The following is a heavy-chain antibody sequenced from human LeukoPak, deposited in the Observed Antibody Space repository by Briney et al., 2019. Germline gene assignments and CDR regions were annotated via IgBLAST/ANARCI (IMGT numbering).Heavy chain of an antibody. CDR1: GFTVSSNY. CDR3: ARSFNYYDSSGLFDY. Sequence: GGSLRLSCAASGFTVSSNYMSWVRQAPGKGLEWVSVIYSGGSTYYADSVKGRFTISRDNSKNTLYPQMNSLRAEDTAVYYCARSFNYYDSSGLFDYWGQGTLVTVSS. D-gene: IGHD3-22*01. CDR2: IYSGGST. V-gene: IGHV3-66*01. J-gene: IGHJ4*02.